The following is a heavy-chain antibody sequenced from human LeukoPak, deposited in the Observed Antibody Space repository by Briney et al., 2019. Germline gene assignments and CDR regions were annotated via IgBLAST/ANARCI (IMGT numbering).Heavy chain of an antibody. J-gene: IGHJ4*02. CDR3: ARDTSAWRVGALDY. Sequence: LTGGSLRLSCAASGFTFSSYGMHWVRQAPGKGLEWVAVIWYDGSNKYYADSVKGRFTISRDNSKNTLYLQMNSLRAEDTAVYYCARDTSAWRVGALDYWGQGTLVTVSS. CDR1: GFTFSSYG. V-gene: IGHV3-33*01. D-gene: IGHD1-26*01. CDR2: IWYDGSNK.